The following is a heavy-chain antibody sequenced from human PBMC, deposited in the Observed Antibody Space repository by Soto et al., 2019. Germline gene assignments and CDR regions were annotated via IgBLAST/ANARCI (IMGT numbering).Heavy chain of an antibody. CDR2: INPNSGGT. J-gene: IGHJ3*01. V-gene: IGHV1-2*04. D-gene: IGHD3-10*01. Sequence: ASVKVSCKASGYTFTGYYMHWVRQAPGQGLEWMGWINPNSGGTNYAQKFQGWVTMTRDTSISTAYMELSRLRSDDTAVYYCARFSRAGGSGSDAFDFWGQGTMVTVS. CDR3: ARFSRAGGSGSDAFDF. CDR1: GYTFTGYY.